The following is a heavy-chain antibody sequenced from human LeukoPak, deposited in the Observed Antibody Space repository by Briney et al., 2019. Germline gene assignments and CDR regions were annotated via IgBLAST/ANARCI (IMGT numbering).Heavy chain of an antibody. CDR3: AKRAFYGDVDY. Sequence: SVKVSCKASGGTFSSYAISWVRQAPGQGLEWMGGIIPIFGTANYAQKFQGRVTITADKSTTTVYMELSSLRSEDTAVYYCAKRAFYGDVDYWGQGTLVTVSS. CDR1: GGTFSSYA. J-gene: IGHJ4*02. V-gene: IGHV1-69*06. CDR2: IIPIFGTA. D-gene: IGHD4-17*01.